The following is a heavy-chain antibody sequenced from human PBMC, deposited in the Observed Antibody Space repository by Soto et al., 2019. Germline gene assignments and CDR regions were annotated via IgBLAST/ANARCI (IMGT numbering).Heavy chain of an antibody. CDR3: ARGVGSGSYYNQYNWFDP. D-gene: IGHD3-10*01. V-gene: IGHV1-18*01. Sequence: ASVKVSCKASGYTFNSYGISWVQQAPGQGLEWMGWISAYNGNTKYAQKVQGRVTMTTDTSTSTAYMELRSLRSDDTAVYYCARGVGSGSYYNQYNWFDPWGQGTLVTVSS. J-gene: IGHJ5*02. CDR2: ISAYNGNT. CDR1: GYTFNSYG.